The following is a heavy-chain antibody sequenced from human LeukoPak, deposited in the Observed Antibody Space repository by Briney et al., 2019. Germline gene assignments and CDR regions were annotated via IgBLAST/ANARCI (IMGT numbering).Heavy chain of an antibody. V-gene: IGHV4-31*03. CDR1: GGSIRSGGYY. D-gene: IGHD2-2*01. Sequence: PSETLSLTCTVSGGSIRSGGYYRSWIRQHPGKGLEWIEYIYYSGSTYYNPSLKSRVTISVDTSKNQFSLKLSSVTAADTAVYYCARAPYCSSISCPSDWFDAWGQGTLVTVSS. J-gene: IGHJ5*02. CDR3: ARAPYCSSISCPSDWFDA. CDR2: IYYSGST.